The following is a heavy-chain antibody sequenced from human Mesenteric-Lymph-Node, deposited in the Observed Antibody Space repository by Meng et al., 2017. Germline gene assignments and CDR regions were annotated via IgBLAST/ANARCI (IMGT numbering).Heavy chain of an antibody. CDR1: GYTFTSYG. Sequence: SVKVSCKASGYTFTSYGISWVRQAPGQGLEWMGWISAYNGNTNYAQKLQGRVTMTTDTSTSTAYMELRSLRSDDTAVYYCARDTPEELELLEDYYGMDVWGQGTTVTVSS. CDR3: ARDTPEELELLEDYYGMDV. D-gene: IGHD1-7*01. J-gene: IGHJ6*02. V-gene: IGHV1-18*01. CDR2: ISAYNGNT.